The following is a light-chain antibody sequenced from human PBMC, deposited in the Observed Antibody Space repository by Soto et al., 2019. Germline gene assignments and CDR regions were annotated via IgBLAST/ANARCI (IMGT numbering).Light chain of an antibody. CDR2: GAS. CDR3: QQYNNCPRT. CDR1: QSVSSN. Sequence: EIVMTQSPGTLSVSPGERATLSCRASQSVSSNFAGYQQKPGQAPRLLLYGASTRATGIPARFSGSGSGTDFTLTISSLQSEDVAVYYCQQYNNCPRTFGQGTKVEIK. V-gene: IGKV3-15*01. J-gene: IGKJ1*01.